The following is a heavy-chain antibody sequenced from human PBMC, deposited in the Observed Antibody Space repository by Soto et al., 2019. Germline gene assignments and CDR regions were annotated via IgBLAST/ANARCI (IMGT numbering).Heavy chain of an antibody. D-gene: IGHD3-3*01. V-gene: IGHV3-11*01. CDR3: ARPLRLLRFLEWLSSYYYYYYMDV. CDR1: GFTFSDYY. J-gene: IGHJ6*03. CDR2: ISSSGSTI. Sequence: GGSLRLSCAASGFTFSDYYMSWIRQAPGKGLEWVSYISSSGSTIYYADSVKGRFTISRDNAKNSLYLQMNSLRAEDTAVYYCARPLRLLRFLEWLSSYYYYYYMDVWGKGTTVTVSS.